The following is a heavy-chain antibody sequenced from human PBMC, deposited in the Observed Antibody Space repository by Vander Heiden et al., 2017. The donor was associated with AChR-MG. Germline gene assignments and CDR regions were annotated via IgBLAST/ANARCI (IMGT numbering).Heavy chain of an antibody. CDR3: ARVYIKKRGSGWYGGYYYYGMDV. D-gene: IGHD6-19*01. J-gene: IGHJ6*02. V-gene: IGHV4-34*01. CDR1: GGSFSGYY. Sequence: QVQLQQWGAGLLKPSETLSLTCAVYGGSFSGYYWSWLRQPPGKGLEWIGEINHSGSTNYNPSLKSRVTISVDTSKNQFSLKLSSVTAADTAVYYCARVYIKKRGSGWYGGYYYYGMDVWGQGTTVTVSS. CDR2: INHSGST.